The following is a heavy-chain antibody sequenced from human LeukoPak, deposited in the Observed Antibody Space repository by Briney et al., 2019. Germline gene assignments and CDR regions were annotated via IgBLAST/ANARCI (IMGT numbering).Heavy chain of an antibody. D-gene: IGHD3-10*01. CDR2: ISSSSSYI. V-gene: IGHV3-21*01. Sequence: GGSLRLSCVASGFTFSDYSMNWIRQAPGKGLEWVSSISSSSSYIYYADSVKGRFTISRDNAKNSLYLQMSSLRGDDTAVYYCARGVHWGQGTLVTVSS. CDR1: GFTFSDYS. CDR3: ARGVH. J-gene: IGHJ4*02.